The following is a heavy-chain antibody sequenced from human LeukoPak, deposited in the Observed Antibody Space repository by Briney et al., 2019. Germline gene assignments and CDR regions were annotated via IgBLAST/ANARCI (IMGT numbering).Heavy chain of an antibody. CDR2: ISAYNGNT. CDR3: AREYDIVVVVAATRSYDAFDI. V-gene: IGHV1-18*01. CDR1: GYTFTSYG. D-gene: IGHD2-15*01. J-gene: IGHJ3*02. Sequence: ASVKVSCKASGYTFTSYGISWVRQAPEQGLEWMGWISAYNGNTNYAQKLQGRVTMTTDTSTSTAYMELRSLRSDDTAVYYCAREYDIVVVVAATRSYDAFDIWGQGTMVTVSS.